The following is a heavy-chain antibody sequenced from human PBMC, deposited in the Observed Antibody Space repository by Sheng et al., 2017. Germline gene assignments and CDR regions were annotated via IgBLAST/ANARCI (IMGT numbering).Heavy chain of an antibody. J-gene: IGHJ4*02. CDR1: GGSFSGYY. Sequence: QVQLQESGPGLVKPSETLSLTCAVYGGSFSGYYWSWIRQPPGKGLEWIGEINHSGSTNYNPSLKSRVTISVDTSKNQFSLKLSSVTAADTAVYYCARTRRQFSPGYDSSGYYYRYDYWGQGTLVTVSS. D-gene: IGHD3-22*01. CDR2: INHSGST. CDR3: ARTRRQFSPGYDSSGYYYRYDY. V-gene: IGHV4-34*01.